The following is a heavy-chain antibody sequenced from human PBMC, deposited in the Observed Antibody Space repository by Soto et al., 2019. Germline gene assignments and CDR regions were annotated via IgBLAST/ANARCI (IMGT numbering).Heavy chain of an antibody. J-gene: IGHJ4*02. V-gene: IGHV4-59*01. D-gene: IGHD3-10*01. Sequence: PXGTLTLTCTVSGGSISTYYWSGIRQPPGGTLEWIGYIYASGATTYNPSLESRVTMSVDMPNNEFSLELTSLTAADTAVYYCARSHSFDGSIYHYYFDFWGQGTLVTVSS. CDR3: ARSHSFDGSIYHYYFDF. CDR2: IYASGAT. CDR1: GGSISTYY.